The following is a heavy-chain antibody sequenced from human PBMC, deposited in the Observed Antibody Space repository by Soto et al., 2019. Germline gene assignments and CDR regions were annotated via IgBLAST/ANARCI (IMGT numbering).Heavy chain of an antibody. CDR3: ARTYCSGGSCYYRSFWFDP. V-gene: IGHV1-46*01. J-gene: IGHJ5*02. D-gene: IGHD2-15*01. Sequence: ASVKVSCKASGYTFTSYYMHWVRQAPGQGLEWMGIINPSGGSTSYAQKFQGRVTMTRDTSTSTVYMELSSLRSEDTAVYYCARTYCSGGSCYYRSFWFDPWGQGTLVTVSS. CDR2: INPSGGST. CDR1: GYTFTSYY.